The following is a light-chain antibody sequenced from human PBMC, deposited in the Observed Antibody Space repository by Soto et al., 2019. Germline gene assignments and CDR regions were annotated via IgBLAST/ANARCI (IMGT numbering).Light chain of an antibody. CDR1: QSVSSSH. CDR2: GAS. V-gene: IGKV3-20*01. CDR3: QQYDSSPIT. Sequence: EIVLTQSPGTLSLSPGERATLSCRASQSVSSSHLAWYQQKPGQAPRLLIYGASSRATGIPDRFSGSGSGTDFTLTISSLEPEDFAVYYCQQYDSSPITCGQGTRLESK. J-gene: IGKJ5*01.